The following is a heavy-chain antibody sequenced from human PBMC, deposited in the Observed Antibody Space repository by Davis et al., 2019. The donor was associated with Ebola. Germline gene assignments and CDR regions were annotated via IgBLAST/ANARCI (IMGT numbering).Heavy chain of an antibody. CDR1: GFTFRNYA. CDR2: ISGAGYNT. V-gene: IGHV3-23*01. CDR3: AKDLYGDYKLDC. J-gene: IGHJ4*02. D-gene: IGHD4-17*01. Sequence: GESLKISCEASGFTFRNYAMSWVRQGPGQGLEWVSGISGAGYNTYHADSVKGRFTISRDNSKNTLYLQMDSLRAEDTAIYYCAKDLYGDYKLDCWGQGTLVTVSS.